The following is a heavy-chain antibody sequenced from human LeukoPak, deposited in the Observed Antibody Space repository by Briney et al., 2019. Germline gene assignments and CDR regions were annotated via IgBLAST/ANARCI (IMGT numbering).Heavy chain of an antibody. J-gene: IGHJ4*02. Sequence: ASAKVSCKASGYTFTSYGISWVRQAPGQGLGWMGWISAYNGNTNYAQKLQGRVTMTTDTSTSTAYMELRSLRSDDTAVYYCARDPLGVPWDYWGQGTLVTVSS. V-gene: IGHV1-18*01. D-gene: IGHD3-10*01. CDR3: ARDPLGVPWDY. CDR2: ISAYNGNT. CDR1: GYTFTSYG.